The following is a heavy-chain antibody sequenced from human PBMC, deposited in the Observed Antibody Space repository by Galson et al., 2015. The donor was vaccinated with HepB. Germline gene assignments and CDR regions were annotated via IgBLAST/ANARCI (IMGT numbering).Heavy chain of an antibody. CDR1: GGFISSGNS. Sequence: ETLFSTCAVSGGFISSGNSWGWVRQAPGKGLEWIGKIYHSGSTNDNPSQKSRVTISVDKTKNQFSLKLSPVTAADTAVYYCAREAYVRGQYYYYMDVWGKGTTVTVSS. J-gene: IGHJ6*03. CDR3: AREAYVRGQYYYYMDV. D-gene: IGHD3-10*02. V-gene: IGHV4-4*02. CDR2: IYHSGST.